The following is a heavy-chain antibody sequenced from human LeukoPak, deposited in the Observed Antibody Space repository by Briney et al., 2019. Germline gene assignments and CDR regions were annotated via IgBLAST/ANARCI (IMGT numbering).Heavy chain of an antibody. D-gene: IGHD3-10*01. CDR1: GFTFSSYA. Sequence: SGGSLRLSCAASGFTFSSYAMSWVRQAPGKGLEWVSAISGSGDRTYYADSVKGRFTVSRDTSMNTLFLQLNSLRAEDTAVYYCAKLLRGVVVPYFDSWGQGTLVTVSS. CDR2: ISGSGDRT. V-gene: IGHV3-23*01. J-gene: IGHJ4*02. CDR3: AKLLRGVVVPYFDS.